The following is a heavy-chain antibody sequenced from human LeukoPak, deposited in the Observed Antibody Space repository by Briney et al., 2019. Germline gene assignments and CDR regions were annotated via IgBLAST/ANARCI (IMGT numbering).Heavy chain of an antibody. CDR2: IKQDGSEK. D-gene: IGHD5-12*01. CDR3: AREYGGYRDWYFDL. Sequence: GGSLRLSCAASGFTFGSYRMNWVRQAPGKGLEWVANIKQDGSEKYYVDSVKGRFTISRDNAKNSLYLQMNSLRAEDTAVYYCAREYGGYRDWYFDLWGRGTLVTVAP. V-gene: IGHV3-7*04. CDR1: GFTFGSYR. J-gene: IGHJ2*01.